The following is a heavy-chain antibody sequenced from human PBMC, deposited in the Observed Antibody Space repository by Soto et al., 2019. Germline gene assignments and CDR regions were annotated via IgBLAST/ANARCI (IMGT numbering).Heavy chain of an antibody. D-gene: IGHD5-18*01. Sequence: ASVKVSWKGAGYTFTNYGVTWVRQAPGQGLEWMGWISAYNGDTSYAQKLQGRVTMTTDTSTTTAYMELKSLTSDDTAVYYCARAPETTPMGDFDFWGQGTLVTVSS. CDR3: ARAPETTPMGDFDF. J-gene: IGHJ4*02. V-gene: IGHV1-18*01. CDR1: GYTFTNYG. CDR2: ISAYNGDT.